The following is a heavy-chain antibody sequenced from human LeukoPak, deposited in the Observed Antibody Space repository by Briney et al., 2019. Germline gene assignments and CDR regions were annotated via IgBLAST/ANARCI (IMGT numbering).Heavy chain of an antibody. J-gene: IGHJ4*02. CDR1: GFTFGSYA. D-gene: IGHD6-13*01. CDR3: AKAGTTRYSSSWHDY. CDR2: ISGSGGST. V-gene: IGHV3-23*01. Sequence: GGSLRLSCAASGFTFGSYAMSWVRQAPGKGLEWVSAISGSGGSTYYADSVKGRFTISRDNSKNTLYLQMNSLRAEDTAVYYCAKAGTTRYSSSWHDYWGQGTLVTVSS.